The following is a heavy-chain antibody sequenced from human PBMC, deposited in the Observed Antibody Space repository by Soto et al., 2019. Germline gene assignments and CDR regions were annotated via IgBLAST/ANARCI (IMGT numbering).Heavy chain of an antibody. V-gene: IGHV4-34*01. CDR3: ASIAVAGPDY. CDR2: INHSGST. CDR1: GGSFSGYY. Sequence: PSETLSLTCAVYGGSFSGYYWSWIRQPPGKGLEWIGEINHSGSTNYNPSLKSRVTISVDTSKNQFSLKLSSVTAADTAVYYCASIAVAGPDYWGQGTLVTVSS. J-gene: IGHJ4*02. D-gene: IGHD6-19*01.